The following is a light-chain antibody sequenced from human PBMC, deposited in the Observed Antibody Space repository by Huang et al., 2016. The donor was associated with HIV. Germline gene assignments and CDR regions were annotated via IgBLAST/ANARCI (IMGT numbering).Light chain of an antibody. CDR1: QDISNY. V-gene: IGKV1-33*01. CDR2: DAS. CDR3: QQYDNLPFT. J-gene: IGKJ3*01. Sequence: DIQMTQSPSSLSASVGDRVTITCQASQDISNYLNWYQQKPGKAPKLLIYDASNLERGVTSRFSGSGSGTDFTFTISSLQPEDIATYYCQQYDNLPFTFGPGTKVDIK.